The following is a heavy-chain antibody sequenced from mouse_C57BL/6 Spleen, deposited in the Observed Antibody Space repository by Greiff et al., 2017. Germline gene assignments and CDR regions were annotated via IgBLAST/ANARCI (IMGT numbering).Heavy chain of an antibody. Sequence: VKLQQPGAELVKPGASVKLSCKASGYTFTSYWMHWVKQRPGRGLEWIGRIDPNSGGTKYNEKFKSKATLTVDKPTSTAYMQLSSLTSEDSAVYYCARGYGYERDYFDYWGQGTTLTVSS. CDR3: ARGYGYERDYFDY. CDR2: IDPNSGGT. CDR1: GYTFTSYW. V-gene: IGHV1-72*01. D-gene: IGHD2-2*01. J-gene: IGHJ2*01.